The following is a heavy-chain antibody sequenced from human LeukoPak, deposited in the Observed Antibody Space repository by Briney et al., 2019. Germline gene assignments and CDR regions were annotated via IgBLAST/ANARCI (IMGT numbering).Heavy chain of an antibody. CDR3: ARGQDQYYDFWSGPDTSSAFDI. V-gene: IGHV4-34*01. Sequence: SETLSLTCAVYGGSFSGYYWSWIRQPPGKGLEWIGEINHSGSTNYNPSLKSRVTISVDTSKNQFSLKLTSVTAADTAVYYCARGQDQYYDFWSGPDTSSAFDIWGQGTMVTVSS. CDR1: GGSFSGYY. CDR2: INHSGST. J-gene: IGHJ3*02. D-gene: IGHD3-3*01.